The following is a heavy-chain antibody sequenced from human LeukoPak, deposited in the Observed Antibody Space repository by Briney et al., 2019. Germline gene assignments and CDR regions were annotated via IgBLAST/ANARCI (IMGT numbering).Heavy chain of an antibody. D-gene: IGHD3-10*01. CDR1: GYTFTSYG. Sequence: ASVKVSCKASGYTFTSYGISWVRQAPGQGLEWMGWINPNSGGTNYAQKFQGRVTMTRDTSISTAYMELSRLRSDDTAVYYCASDIVLLWFGELLQGTDYWGQGTLVTVSS. V-gene: IGHV1-2*02. CDR2: INPNSGGT. CDR3: ASDIVLLWFGELLQGTDY. J-gene: IGHJ4*02.